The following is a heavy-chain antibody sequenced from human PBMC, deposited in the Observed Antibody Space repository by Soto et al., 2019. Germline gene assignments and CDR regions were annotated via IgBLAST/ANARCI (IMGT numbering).Heavy chain of an antibody. CDR2: IYYSGST. D-gene: IGHD3-3*01. Sequence: SETLSLTCTFSGGSISSYYWSWIRQPPGKGLEWIGYIYYSGSTNYNPSLKSRVTISVDTSKNQFSLKLSSVTAADTAVYYCARQDRGDFWSGIDYWGQGTLVTVSS. CDR1: GGSISSYY. V-gene: IGHV4-59*08. CDR3: ARQDRGDFWSGIDY. J-gene: IGHJ4*02.